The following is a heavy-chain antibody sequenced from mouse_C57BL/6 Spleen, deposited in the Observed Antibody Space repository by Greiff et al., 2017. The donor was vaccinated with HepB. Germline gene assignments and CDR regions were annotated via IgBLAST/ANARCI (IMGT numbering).Heavy chain of an antibody. Sequence: EVQLQVSGGGLVKPGGSLKLSCAASGFTFSSYAMSWVRQTPEKRLEWVATISDGGSYTYYPDNVKGRFTISRDNAKNNLYLQMSHLKSEDTAMYYCARDSGTYYAMDYWGQGTSVTVSS. D-gene: IGHD3-3*01. CDR1: GFTFSSYA. J-gene: IGHJ4*01. V-gene: IGHV5-4*01. CDR3: ARDSGTYYAMDY. CDR2: ISDGGSYT.